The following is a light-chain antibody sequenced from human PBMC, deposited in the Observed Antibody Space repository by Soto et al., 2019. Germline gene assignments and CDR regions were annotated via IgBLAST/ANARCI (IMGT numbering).Light chain of an antibody. CDR3: QSYDSSLSGSVV. V-gene: IGLV1-40*01. Sequence: QSVLTQPPSLSGAPGQRVTISCTGSSSNIGAGYDVHWYQQLPGTAPKLLIYGKSNRPSGVPDRFSGSKSGTSASLAITGLQAEDEADYDCQSYDSSLSGSVVFGGGTKLTVL. CDR2: GKS. J-gene: IGLJ2*01. CDR1: SSNIGAGYD.